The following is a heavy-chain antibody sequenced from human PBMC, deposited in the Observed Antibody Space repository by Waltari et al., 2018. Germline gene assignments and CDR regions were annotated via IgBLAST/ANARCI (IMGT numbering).Heavy chain of an antibody. J-gene: IGHJ3*01. V-gene: IGHV1-69*05. Sequence: QVHLVQSGAEVKRPGSSVKVSCEAPGGSFSSYTVTWVRQVPGQGREWMGGISPFFGTKKDAQKFQDRVTFRTDESTSTVYMEINSLRSEDTAVYFCARDQVQVVITDAFDVWGQGTMVTVSS. D-gene: IGHD3-10*01. CDR2: ISPFFGTK. CDR3: ARDQVQVVITDAFDV. CDR1: GGSFSSYT.